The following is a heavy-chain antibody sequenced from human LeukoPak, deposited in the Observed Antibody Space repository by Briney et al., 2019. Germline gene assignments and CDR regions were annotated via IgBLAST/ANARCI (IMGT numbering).Heavy chain of an antibody. CDR3: AGSGWQVYLDY. CDR1: GFTFTTFW. Sequence: GGSLRLSCAASGFTFTTFWMSWVRQAPGKGLEWVANIKQDGSEKYYVDSVKGRFTISRDNDKYSLCLQMNSLRAEDTGVYYCAGSGWQVYLDYWGQGALVTVSS. CDR2: IKQDGSEK. V-gene: IGHV3-7*01. J-gene: IGHJ4*02. D-gene: IGHD6-19*01.